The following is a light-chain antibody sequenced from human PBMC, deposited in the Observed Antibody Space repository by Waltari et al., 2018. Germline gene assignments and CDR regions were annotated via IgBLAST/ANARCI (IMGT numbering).Light chain of an antibody. V-gene: IGKV1-8*01. CDR2: AAS. J-gene: IGKJ1*01. CDR3: QQYYDYPRT. CDR1: QAIGSY. Sequence: IRMTQSPSSFPSSTRDKGTNTCRASQAIGSYLAWYRQKPGRVPKLLISAASTLQSGVPSRFTGSGSGTDFTLTINCLQSEDFATYYCQQYYDYPRTFGQGTKVEVK.